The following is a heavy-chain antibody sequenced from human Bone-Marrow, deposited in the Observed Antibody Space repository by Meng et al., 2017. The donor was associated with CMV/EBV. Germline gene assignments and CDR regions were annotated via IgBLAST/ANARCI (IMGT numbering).Heavy chain of an antibody. J-gene: IGHJ4*02. CDR3: ARAQTDGYSSFDY. CDR2: IYSGGYT. Sequence: GESLKISCAASGFTVSNNYMSWVRQAPGKGLEWVSVIYSGGYTYYADSVKGRFTISRHNSKNTLYLQMNSLRAEDTAVYYCARAQTDGYSSFDYWGQGTLVTVSS. D-gene: IGHD5-24*01. V-gene: IGHV3-53*01. CDR1: GFTVSNNY.